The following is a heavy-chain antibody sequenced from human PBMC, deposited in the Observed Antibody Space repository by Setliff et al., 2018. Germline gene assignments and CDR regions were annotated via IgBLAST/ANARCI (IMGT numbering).Heavy chain of an antibody. CDR3: ARDVFPYHYEGAFDI. D-gene: IGHD3-22*01. V-gene: IGHV1-18*01. Sequence: ASVKVSCKASGYTFNRYGISWVRQAPGQGLEWMGWISAYNGNTNYAQKFQGRVTMTRDTSTSTVYMDMSSLRSGDTAVYYCARDVFPYHYEGAFDIWGQGTMVTVSS. CDR2: ISAYNGNT. CDR1: GYTFNRYG. J-gene: IGHJ3*02.